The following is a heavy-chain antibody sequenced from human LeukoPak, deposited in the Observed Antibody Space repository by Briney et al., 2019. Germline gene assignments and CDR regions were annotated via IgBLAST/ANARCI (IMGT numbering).Heavy chain of an antibody. CDR3: ATVPDSGSYSEGAY. J-gene: IGHJ4*02. V-gene: IGHV1-69-2*01. D-gene: IGHD1-26*01. CDR1: GYTFTDYY. Sequence: ASVKASCKVSGYTFTDYYMHWVQQAPGKGLEWMGLVDPEDGETIYAEKFQGRVTITADTSTDTAYMELSSLRSEDTAVYYCATVPDSGSYSEGAYWGQGTLVTVSS. CDR2: VDPEDGET.